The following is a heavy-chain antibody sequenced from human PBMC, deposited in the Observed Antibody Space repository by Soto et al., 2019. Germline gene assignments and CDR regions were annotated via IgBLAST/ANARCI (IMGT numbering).Heavy chain of an antibody. CDR3: AKDAVYNDGLWLPES. D-gene: IGHD2-21*01. CDR1: GFSVSSNY. V-gene: IGHV3-53*01. CDR2: IVGSGQT. J-gene: IGHJ5*02. Sequence: GGSLILSCAISGFSVSSNYLSWVRPAPGKGLEWVSGIVGSGQTYHADSVTGRFTISKDDSKNTLYLQMNRLRAEDTAVYYCAKDAVYNDGLWLPESWGQGTLVTVSS.